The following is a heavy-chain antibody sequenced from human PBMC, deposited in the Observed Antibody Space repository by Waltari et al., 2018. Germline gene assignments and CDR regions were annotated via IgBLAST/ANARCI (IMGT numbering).Heavy chain of an antibody. D-gene: IGHD3-3*01. Sequence: QVQLQESGPGLVKPSETLSLTCTVSGGSISSHYWSWIRQPPGKGLEWIGYIYYRGSTNYNPSLKSRGTRSVDTSKNQFSLKLSSVTAADTAVYYCARFTIFGVVNWFDPWGQGTLVTVSS. V-gene: IGHV4-59*11. J-gene: IGHJ5*02. CDR2: IYYRGST. CDR3: ARFTIFGVVNWFDP. CDR1: GGSISSHY.